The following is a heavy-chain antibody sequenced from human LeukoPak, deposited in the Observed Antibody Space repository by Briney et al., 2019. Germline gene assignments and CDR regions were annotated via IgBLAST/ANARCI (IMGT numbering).Heavy chain of an antibody. CDR2: IHASGPT. V-gene: IGHV4-4*09. Sequence: SETLSLTCTVSGGSISTYYWSWIRRPPGKGLEWIAYIHASGPTNYNPSLKSRVTISVDTSKNQFSLKLSSVTAADTAVYYCTIIAAAGYFDYWGQGTLVTVSS. J-gene: IGHJ4*02. CDR3: TIIAAAGYFDY. D-gene: IGHD6-13*01. CDR1: GGSISTYY.